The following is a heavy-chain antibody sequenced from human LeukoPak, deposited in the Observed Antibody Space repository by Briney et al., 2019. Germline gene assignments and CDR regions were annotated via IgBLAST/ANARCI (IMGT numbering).Heavy chain of an antibody. D-gene: IGHD6-13*01. Sequence: ASVTVSCKVSGYTLTELSMHWVRQAPGKGLEWMGGFDPEDGETIYAQKFQGRVTMTEDTSTDTAYMELSSLRSEDTAVYYCATSLQQLVTLFDYWGQGTLVTVSS. CDR3: ATSLQQLVTLFDY. CDR1: GYTLTELS. J-gene: IGHJ4*02. CDR2: FDPEDGET. V-gene: IGHV1-24*01.